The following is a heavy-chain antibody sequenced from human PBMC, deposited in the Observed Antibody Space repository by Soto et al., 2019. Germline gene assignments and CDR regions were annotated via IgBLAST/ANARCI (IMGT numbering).Heavy chain of an antibody. CDR1: GYIFTTYG. CDR3: ARNEYCDGGTCYSGWFDP. J-gene: IGHJ5*02. V-gene: IGHV1-18*01. D-gene: IGHD2-15*01. Sequence: ASVKVSCKASGYIFTTYGISWVRQAPGQGLEWMGRISGYNRNTKYAQKFQDRVTMTTDTSTSTAYMELRSLRSDDTAVYYCARNEYCDGGTCYSGWFDPWGQGTLVTVSS. CDR2: ISGYNRNT.